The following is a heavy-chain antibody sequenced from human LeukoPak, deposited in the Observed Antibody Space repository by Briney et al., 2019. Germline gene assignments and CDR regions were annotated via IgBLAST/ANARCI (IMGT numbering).Heavy chain of an antibody. D-gene: IGHD3-22*01. Sequence: GGSLRLSCAASGLTFSSYWMHWVRQAPGKGLVWVSRINSDGSSTSYADSVKGRFTISRDNAKNTLYLQMNSLRAEDTAVYYCARASPYYYDSSGYAFDIWGQGTMVTVSS. V-gene: IGHV3-74*01. CDR1: GLTFSSYW. CDR2: INSDGSST. CDR3: ARASPYYYDSSGYAFDI. J-gene: IGHJ3*02.